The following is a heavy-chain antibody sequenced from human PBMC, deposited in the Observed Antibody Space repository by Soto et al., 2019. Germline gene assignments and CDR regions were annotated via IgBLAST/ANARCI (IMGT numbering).Heavy chain of an antibody. CDR3: ARRSIGPWYFDL. J-gene: IGHJ2*01. CDR1: GYTFTSYD. CDR2: MNGNGGNT. Sequence: QVQLVQSGAEVKEPGASVKVSCKASGYTFTSYDINWVRQATGQGLEWMGWMNGNGGNTGYAQKFQGRPTLTRDTSMSTAYMELISLTSEDTAVYYCARRSIGPWYFDLWGRGTLVSVSS. V-gene: IGHV1-8*02.